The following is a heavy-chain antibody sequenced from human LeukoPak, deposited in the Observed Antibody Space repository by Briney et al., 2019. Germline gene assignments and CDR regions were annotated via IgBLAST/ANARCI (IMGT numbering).Heavy chain of an antibody. J-gene: IGHJ4*02. CDR3: ARAGIAARPYYFDY. CDR1: GGSISSGGYY. Sequence: SETLSLTCTVSGGSISSGGYYWSWIRQPPGKGLEWIGYIYHSGSTYYNPSLKSRVTISVDRSKNQFSLKLSSVTAADTAVYYCARAGIAARPYYFDYWGQGTLVTVSS. V-gene: IGHV4-30-2*01. D-gene: IGHD6-6*01. CDR2: IYHSGST.